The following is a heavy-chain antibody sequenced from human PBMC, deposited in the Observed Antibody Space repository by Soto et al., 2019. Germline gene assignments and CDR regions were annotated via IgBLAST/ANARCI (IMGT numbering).Heavy chain of an antibody. CDR2: ISGSGGST. CDR1: GFTFSSYA. CDR3: AKDNLRAPAGRHYFDY. J-gene: IGHJ4*02. Sequence: PGGSLRLSCAASGFTFSSYAMSWVRQAPGKGLEWVSAISGSGGSTYYADSVKGRFTISRDNSKNTLYLHPNSLSAEDTAVYYCAKDNLRAPAGRHYFDYWGQGTLVTVSS. V-gene: IGHV3-23*01. D-gene: IGHD6-13*01.